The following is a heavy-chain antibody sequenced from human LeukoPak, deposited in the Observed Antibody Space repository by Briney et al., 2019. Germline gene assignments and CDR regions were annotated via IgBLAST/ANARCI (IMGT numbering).Heavy chain of an antibody. CDR3: AREGSSSWYYFDY. V-gene: IGHV3-21*01. CDR2: ISSSSSYI. D-gene: IGHD6-13*01. CDR1: GFTFSSYS. Sequence: GGSLRLSCAASGFTFSSYSMNWVRQAPGKGLEWVSSISSSSSYIYYADSVRGRFTISRDNAKNSLYLQMNSLRAEDTAVYYCAREGSSSWYYFDYWGQGTLVTVTS. J-gene: IGHJ4*02.